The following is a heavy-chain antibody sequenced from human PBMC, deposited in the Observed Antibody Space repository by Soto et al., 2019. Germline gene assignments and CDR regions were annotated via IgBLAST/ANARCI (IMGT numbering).Heavy chain of an antibody. V-gene: IGHV3-23*01. CDR1: GFTFSSYA. Sequence: GGSLRLSCAASGFTFSSYAMSWVRQAPGKGLEWVSAISGSGGSTYYADSVKGRFTISRDNSKNTLYLQMNSLRAEDTAVYYCAKGDFAYSRGWYKGMDVWGQGTTVTVSS. CDR3: AKGDFAYSRGWYKGMDV. CDR2: ISGSGGST. D-gene: IGHD6-19*01. J-gene: IGHJ6*02.